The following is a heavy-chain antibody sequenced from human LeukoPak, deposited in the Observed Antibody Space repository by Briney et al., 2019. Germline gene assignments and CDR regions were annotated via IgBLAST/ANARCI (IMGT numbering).Heavy chain of an antibody. D-gene: IGHD3-3*01. CDR3: AKSETAKYYDFWSGPTDY. CDR1: GFTFDDYA. Sequence: GGSLRLSCAASGFTFDDYAMHWVRQAPGKGLEWVSGISWNSGSIGYADSVKGRLTISRDNAKNSLYLQMNSLRAEDTALYYCAKSETAKYYDFWSGPTDYWGQGTLVTVSS. J-gene: IGHJ4*02. CDR2: ISWNSGSI. V-gene: IGHV3-9*01.